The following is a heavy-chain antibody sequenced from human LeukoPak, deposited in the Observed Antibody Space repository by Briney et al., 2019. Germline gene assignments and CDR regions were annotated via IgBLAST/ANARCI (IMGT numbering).Heavy chain of an antibody. D-gene: IGHD3-10*01. J-gene: IGHJ4*02. Sequence: SETLSLTCTVSGGSISSYYWSWIRQPPGQGLEWIGYIYYSGSTNYNPSLKSRVTISVDTSKNQFSLKLSSVTAADTAVYYCARDATRGGFDYWGQGTLVTVSS. CDR3: ARDATRGGFDY. CDR1: GGSISSYY. V-gene: IGHV4-59*01. CDR2: IYYSGST.